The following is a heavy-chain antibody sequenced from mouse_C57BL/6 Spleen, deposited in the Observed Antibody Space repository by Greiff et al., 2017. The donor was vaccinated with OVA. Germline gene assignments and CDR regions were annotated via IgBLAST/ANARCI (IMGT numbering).Heavy chain of an antibody. CDR1: GYAFSSSW. CDR2: IYPGDGDT. D-gene: IGHD2-3*01. CDR3: AREEDGYFAY. V-gene: IGHV1-82*01. Sequence: QVQLQQSGPELVKPGASVKISCKASGYAFSSSWMNWVKQRPGKGLEWIGRIYPGDGDTNYNGKFKGKATLTADKSSSTAYMQLSSLTSEDSAVYFCAREEDGYFAYWGQGTLVTVSA. J-gene: IGHJ3*01.